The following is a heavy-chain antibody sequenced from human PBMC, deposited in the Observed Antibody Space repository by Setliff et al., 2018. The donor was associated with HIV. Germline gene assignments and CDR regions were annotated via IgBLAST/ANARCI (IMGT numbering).Heavy chain of an antibody. CDR3: AKDPYSGTFTLYYFDY. J-gene: IGHJ4*02. CDR2: IYSGGST. CDR1: GFTFSSYW. V-gene: IGHV3-66*01. D-gene: IGHD1-26*01. Sequence: GGSLRLSCAASGFTFSSYWMHWVRQAPGKGLEWVSVIYSGGSTYYADSVKGRFTISRDNSKNTLYLQMNSLRVEDSAIYYCAKDPYSGTFTLYYFDYWGQGTLVTVSS.